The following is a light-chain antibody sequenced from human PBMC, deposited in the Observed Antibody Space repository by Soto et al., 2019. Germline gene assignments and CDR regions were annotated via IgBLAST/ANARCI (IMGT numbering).Light chain of an antibody. Sequence: IRMTHSPSTLSASVLYTVTITCRASQSISVSLAWYQQKPGKAPNVLIYDASTLQGGVPSRFSGSGSGTEFTLTVTSLQPEDFATYFCQQYDKYSTFGHGTKVDIK. J-gene: IGKJ1*01. CDR1: QSISVS. CDR3: QQYDKYST. CDR2: DAS. V-gene: IGKV1-5*01.